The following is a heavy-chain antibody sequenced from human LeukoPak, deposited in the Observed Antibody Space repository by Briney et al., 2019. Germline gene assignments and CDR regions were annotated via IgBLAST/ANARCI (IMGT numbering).Heavy chain of an antibody. J-gene: IGHJ5*02. CDR3: ARVEVQFYNWFDP. Sequence: SETLSLTCAVYGGSFSGCYWSWIRQPPGKGLEWIGEINHSGSTNYNPSLKSRVTISVDTSKNQFSLKLSSVTAADTAVYYCARVEVQFYNWFDPWGQGTLVTVSS. CDR2: INHSGST. V-gene: IGHV4-34*01. D-gene: IGHD1-1*01. CDR1: GGSFSGCY.